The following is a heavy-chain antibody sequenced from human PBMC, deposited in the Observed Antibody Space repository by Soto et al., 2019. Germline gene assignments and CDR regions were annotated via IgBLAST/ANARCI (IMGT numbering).Heavy chain of an antibody. CDR2: IKTKTDGGTT. CDR1: GFSFDRAW. V-gene: IGHV3-15*01. J-gene: IGHJ4*02. CDR3: ATTGYSNDGMFDS. D-gene: IGHD4-4*01. Sequence: GGSLRLSCSASGFSFDRAWASWVRQAPGRGLEWVGLIKTKTDGGTTDYAASVKGRFTISKDESEKTVYLHMNRLKTEDTAFYYCATTGYSNDGMFDSWGQGSLVTVSS.